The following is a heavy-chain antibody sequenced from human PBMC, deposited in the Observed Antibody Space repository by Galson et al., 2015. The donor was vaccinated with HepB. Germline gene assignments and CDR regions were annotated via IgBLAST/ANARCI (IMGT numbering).Heavy chain of an antibody. CDR1: GFTFSSYG. V-gene: IGHV3-66*02. Sequence: SLRLSCAASGFTFSSYGMHWVRQAPGKGLEWVSVIYSVGSTYYADSVKGRFTISRDNSKNTLYLQMNSLRAEDTAVYYCATKGVATTFDAFDIWGQGTMVTVSS. CDR2: IYSVGST. J-gene: IGHJ3*02. CDR3: ATKGVATTFDAFDI. D-gene: IGHD5-12*01.